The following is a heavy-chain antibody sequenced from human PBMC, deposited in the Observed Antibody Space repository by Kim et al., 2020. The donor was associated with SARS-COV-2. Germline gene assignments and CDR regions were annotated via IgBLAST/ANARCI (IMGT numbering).Heavy chain of an antibody. D-gene: IGHD3-10*01. CDR3: ARTRGYGSDFDY. V-gene: IGHV1-18*01. Sequence: NDAQKLQGRVTMTTDTSTSTAYMELRSLRSDDTAVYYCARTRGYGSDFDYWGQGTLVTVSS. J-gene: IGHJ4*02.